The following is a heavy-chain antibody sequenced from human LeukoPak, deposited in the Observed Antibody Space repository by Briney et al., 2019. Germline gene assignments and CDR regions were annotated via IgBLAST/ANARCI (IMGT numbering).Heavy chain of an antibody. CDR2: ISGSGGGT. Sequence: GGSLRLSCAASGFTFSSYATSWVRQVQGKGLEGASAISGSGGGTHYADSVKGRFTISRDNSKNTLYLQMNSLRAEDTAVYYCAKGNWNDVLSWFDPWGQGTLVTVSS. CDR3: AKGNWNDVLSWFDP. V-gene: IGHV3-23*01. J-gene: IGHJ5*02. CDR1: GFTFSSYA. D-gene: IGHD1-20*01.